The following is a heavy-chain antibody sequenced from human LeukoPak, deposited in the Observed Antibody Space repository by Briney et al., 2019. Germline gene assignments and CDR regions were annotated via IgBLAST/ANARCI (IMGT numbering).Heavy chain of an antibody. CDR1: GFTFSSYA. V-gene: IGHV3-23*01. D-gene: IGHD2-21*02. J-gene: IGHJ6*02. CDR2: ISGSGGST. CDR3: ARDRIVVVTARYYYYGMDV. Sequence: GGSLRLSCAASGFTFSSYAMSWVRQAPGKGLEWVSAISGSGGSTYYADSVKGRFTISRDNSKDTLYLQMNSLRAEDTAVYYCARDRIVVVTARYYYYGMDVWGQGTTVTVSS.